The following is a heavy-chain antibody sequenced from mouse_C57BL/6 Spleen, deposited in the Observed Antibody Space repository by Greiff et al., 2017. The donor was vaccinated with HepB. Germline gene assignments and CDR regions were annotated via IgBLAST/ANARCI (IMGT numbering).Heavy chain of an antibody. J-gene: IGHJ4*01. CDR3: ARTPLYYGSSRGAMDY. V-gene: IGHV1-18*01. Sequence: EVQLQQSGPELVKPGASVKIPCKASGYTFTDYNMDWVKQSHGKSLEWIGDINPNNGGTIYNQKFKGKATLTVDKSSSTAYMELRSLTSEDTAVYYWARTPLYYGSSRGAMDYWGQGTSVTVSS. CDR1: GYTFTDYN. CDR2: INPNNGGT. D-gene: IGHD1-1*01.